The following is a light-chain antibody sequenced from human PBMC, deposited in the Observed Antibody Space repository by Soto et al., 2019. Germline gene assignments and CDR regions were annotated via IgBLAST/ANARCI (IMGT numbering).Light chain of an antibody. V-gene: IGKV3-15*01. Sequence: EIVMTQSPATLSVSPGERVTLSCRASQSVSIYLAWYQQRPGQAPRPLIYGASTRATGIPARFSASGSGTEFTLIINSLQSEDFAVYYCQQYNYSPLTFSGGTRVEI. CDR1: QSVSIY. J-gene: IGKJ4*01. CDR3: QQYNYSPLT. CDR2: GAS.